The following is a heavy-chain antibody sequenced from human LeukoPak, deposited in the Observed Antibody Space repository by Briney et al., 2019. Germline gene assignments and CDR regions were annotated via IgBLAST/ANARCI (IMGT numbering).Heavy chain of an antibody. D-gene: IGHD4-17*01. J-gene: IGHJ4*02. V-gene: IGHV3-48*01. CDR2: ISSSSSTI. CDR3: ASLRSNYGDYLASDY. CDR1: RFTFSSYS. Sequence: GGSLRLSCAASRFTFSSYSMNWVRQAPGKGLEWVSYISSSSSTIYYADSVKGRFTISRDNAKNSLYLQMNSLRAEDTAVYYCASLRSNYGDYLASDYWGQGTLVTVSS.